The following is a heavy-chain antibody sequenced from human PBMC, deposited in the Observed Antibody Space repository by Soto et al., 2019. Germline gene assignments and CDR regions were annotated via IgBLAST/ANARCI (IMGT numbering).Heavy chain of an antibody. CDR1: GFIFTDAW. J-gene: IGHJ4*02. V-gene: IGHV3-15*07. CDR3: ATGSVGGY. Sequence: EVQLVESGGGLVRPGGSLRLSCATSGFIFTDAWMNWVRQAPGKGLEWVGGVKTKAQGERKDYGETVQGRLTISRDAAKNKLHLQITGLRTEDTAVYYCATGSVGGYWCQGVLVSVSS. CDR2: VKTKAQGERK. D-gene: IGHD2-15*01.